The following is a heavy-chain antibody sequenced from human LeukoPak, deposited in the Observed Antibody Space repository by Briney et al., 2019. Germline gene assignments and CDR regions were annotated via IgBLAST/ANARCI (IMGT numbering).Heavy chain of an antibody. J-gene: IGHJ4*02. CDR1: GGSISGLY. CDR2: IYTGGGT. V-gene: IGHV4-4*07. CDR3: ARDVGFTKD. Sequence: SETLSLTCTVSGGSISGLYWSWIRQPAGKGLEWVGRIYTGGGTNYTPSHKSRVSMSDDTYKNQFSLKLHSVTAADTAVYFCARDVGFTKDWGQGTLVTVS. D-gene: IGHD1-26*01.